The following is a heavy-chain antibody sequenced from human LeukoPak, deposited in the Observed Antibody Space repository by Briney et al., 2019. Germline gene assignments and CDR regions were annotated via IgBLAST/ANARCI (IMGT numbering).Heavy chain of an antibody. CDR3: ARDFLTILGAFDI. D-gene: IGHD3-9*01. J-gene: IGHJ3*02. CDR1: GGSFSGYY. CDR2: ISSSSNYI. Sequence: ETLSLTCAVYGGSFSGYYWSWIRQPPGKGLEWVSSISSSSNYIYYADSVKGRFTISRDNAKNSLYLQMNSLRAEDTAVYYCARDFLTILGAFDIWGQGTMVTVSS. V-gene: IGHV3-21*01.